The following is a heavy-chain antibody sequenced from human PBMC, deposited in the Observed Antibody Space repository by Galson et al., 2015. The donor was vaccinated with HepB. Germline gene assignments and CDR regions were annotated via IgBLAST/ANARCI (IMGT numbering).Heavy chain of an antibody. D-gene: IGHD1-1*01. J-gene: IGHJ3*02. CDR3: VAGSPWNGRILDDAFDM. V-gene: IGHV1-24*01. Sequence: SVKVSCKVSGNTLSELSIHWVRQIPGKGLEWMGGFDPEDVETAYAQNLQGRFTMTEDTSTDTAYMELRGLRSEDTAVYYCVAGSPWNGRILDDAFDMWGQGTLVTVSS. CDR1: GNTLSELS. CDR2: FDPEDVET.